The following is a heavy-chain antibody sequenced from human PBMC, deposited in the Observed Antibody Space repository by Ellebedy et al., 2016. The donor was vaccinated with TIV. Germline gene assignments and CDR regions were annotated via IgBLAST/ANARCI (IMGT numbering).Heavy chain of an antibody. CDR1: GFTFSSYG. V-gene: IGHV3-30*18. Sequence: GESLKISXAASGFTFSSYGMHWVRQAPGKGLEWVAVISYDGSNKYYADSVKGRFTISRDNSKNTLYLQMNSLRAEDTAVYYCAKDSLGCYYYWGQGTLVTVSS. CDR2: ISYDGSNK. J-gene: IGHJ4*02. D-gene: IGHD2-2*01. CDR3: AKDSLGCYYY.